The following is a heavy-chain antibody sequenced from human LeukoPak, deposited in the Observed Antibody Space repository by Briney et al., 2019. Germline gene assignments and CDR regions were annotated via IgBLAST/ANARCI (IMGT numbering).Heavy chain of an antibody. Sequence: GGSLRLSCAASGFTFSNYDMNWVRQAPGKGLEWVSYISSSSSTIYYADSVKGRFTISRDNAKNSLYLQMNSLRAEDTAVYYCANYCSSTSCPHRRAFDIWGQGTMVTVSS. J-gene: IGHJ3*02. CDR2: ISSSSSTI. V-gene: IGHV3-48*04. D-gene: IGHD2-2*01. CDR3: ANYCSSTSCPHRRAFDI. CDR1: GFTFSNYD.